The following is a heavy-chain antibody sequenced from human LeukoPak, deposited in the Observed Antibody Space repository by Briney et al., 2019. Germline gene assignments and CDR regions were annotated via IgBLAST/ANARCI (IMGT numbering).Heavy chain of an antibody. V-gene: IGHV4-39*07. D-gene: IGHD2-21*01. J-gene: IGHJ4*02. CDR1: GGSISSSSYY. CDR2: IYYSGST. Sequence: SETLSLTCTVSGGSISSSSYYWGWIRQPPGKGLEWIGSIYYSGSTYYNPSLKSRVTISVDTSKNQFSLKLSSVTAADTAVYYCARDRFPYYFDYWGQGTLVTVSS. CDR3: ARDRFPYYFDY.